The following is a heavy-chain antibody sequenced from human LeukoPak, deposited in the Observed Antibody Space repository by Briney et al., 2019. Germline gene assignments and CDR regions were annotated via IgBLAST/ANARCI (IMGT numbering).Heavy chain of an antibody. CDR2: ISDSGDT. CDR3: ARDSYYDTSGYFNDTFDM. CDR1: GVSISSYY. Sequence: SETLSLTCTVSGVSISSYYWGWIRQPPGKGLEWIGHISDSGDTNYNPSLKGRVTISVDTSKKQFSLKLSSVTTADTAVYYCARDSYYDTSGYFNDTFDMWGQGTLVTVSS. J-gene: IGHJ3*02. V-gene: IGHV4-59*01. D-gene: IGHD3-22*01.